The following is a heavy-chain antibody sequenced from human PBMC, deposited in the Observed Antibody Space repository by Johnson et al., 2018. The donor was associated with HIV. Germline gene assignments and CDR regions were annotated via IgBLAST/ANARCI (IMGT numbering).Heavy chain of an antibody. Sequence: VQLVESGGGLVKPGGSLRLSCAASGFTFSNVWMTWVRQAPGKGLEWVGRTKNKANSYTTEYAASVKGRFTISRDDSKNSLYLQMNSLKTEDTAVYYCALSYSLDAFDIWGQGTMVTVSS. J-gene: IGHJ3*02. CDR1: GFTFSNVW. V-gene: IGHV3-72*01. CDR3: ALSYSLDAFDI. CDR2: TKNKANSYTT. D-gene: IGHD2-21*01.